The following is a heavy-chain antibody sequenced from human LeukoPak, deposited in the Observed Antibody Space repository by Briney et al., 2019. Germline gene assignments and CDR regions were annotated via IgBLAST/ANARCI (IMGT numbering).Heavy chain of an antibody. Sequence: PGGSLRLSCTASGFTFGDYAMSWVRQAPGKGLEWVGFIRSKAYGGTTEYAASVKGRFTISRDDSKSIAYLQMNSLKTEDTAVYYCTRDQIDVVVIAIRFDYWGQGTLVTVSS. J-gene: IGHJ4*02. CDR2: IRSKAYGGTT. V-gene: IGHV3-49*04. CDR3: TRDQIDVVVIAIRFDY. CDR1: GFTFGDYA. D-gene: IGHD2-21*01.